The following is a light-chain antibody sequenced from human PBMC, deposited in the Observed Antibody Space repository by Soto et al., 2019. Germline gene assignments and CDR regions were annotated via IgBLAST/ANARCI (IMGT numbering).Light chain of an antibody. J-gene: IGLJ2*01. CDR1: SSDVGGYNY. Sequence: QSALTQPPSASGSPGQSVTISCTGTSSDVGGYNYVSWYQQYPGKAPKLMIYEVLKRPSGVPDRFSGSRSGNTASLTVSGLQAEDEADYYCCLYSGSTVIFGGGTQLTVL. CDR2: EVL. V-gene: IGLV2-8*01. CDR3: CLYSGSTVI.